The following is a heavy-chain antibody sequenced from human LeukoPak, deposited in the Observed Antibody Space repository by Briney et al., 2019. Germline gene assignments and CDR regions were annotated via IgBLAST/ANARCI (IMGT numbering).Heavy chain of an antibody. V-gene: IGHV3-33*03. CDR1: GFTFSSYG. CDR3: AKDKSRYSSSWLSRFDP. J-gene: IGHJ5*02. D-gene: IGHD6-13*01. CDR2: IWYDGSNK. Sequence: QSGGSLRLSCAASGFTFSSYGMHWVRQAPGKGLEWVAVIWYDGSNKYYADSVKGRFTISRDNAKNSLYLQMNSLRAEDTALYYCAKDKSRYSSSWLSRFDPWGQGTLVTVSS.